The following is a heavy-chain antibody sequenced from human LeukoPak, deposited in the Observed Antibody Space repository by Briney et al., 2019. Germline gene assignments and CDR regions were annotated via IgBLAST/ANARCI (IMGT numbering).Heavy chain of an antibody. CDR2: IKQDGSEK. D-gene: IGHD3-9*01. J-gene: IGHJ4*02. V-gene: IGHV3-7*01. CDR3: ARLSGGFDWRR. CDR1: GFTFSSYW. Sequence: GGSLRLSCAASGFTFSSYWMIWVRQAPGKGLEWVANIKQDGSEKYYVDSVKGRFTISRDNAKNSLYLQMNSLRAEDTAVYYCARLSGGFDWRRWGQGTPVTVSS.